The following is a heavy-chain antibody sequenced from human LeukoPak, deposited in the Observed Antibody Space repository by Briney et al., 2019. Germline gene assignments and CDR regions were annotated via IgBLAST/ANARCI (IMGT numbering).Heavy chain of an antibody. CDR1: GGSISSYY. V-gene: IGHV4-59*12. CDR3: ARDMDIAAAGTWDY. D-gene: IGHD6-13*01. CDR2: IYYSGST. Sequence: SETLSLTCTVSGGSISSYYWSWIRQPPGKGLEWIGYIYYSGSTNYNPSLKSRVTISVDTSKNQFSLKLSSVTAADTAVYYCARDMDIAAAGTWDYWGQGTLVTVSS. J-gene: IGHJ4*02.